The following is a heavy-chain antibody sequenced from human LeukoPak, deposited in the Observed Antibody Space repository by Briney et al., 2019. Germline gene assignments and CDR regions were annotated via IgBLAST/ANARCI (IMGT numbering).Heavy chain of an antibody. CDR3: AKDGPRSGSYPNWFDP. D-gene: IGHD3-10*01. Sequence: GGSLRLSCAASGFTLSSYAMSWVRQGPGKGLEWVSAISVSGNTYHADSVKGRFTISRDSSKNTLYLQMNSLRAEDAAVYYCAKDGPRSGSYPNWFDPWGQGTLVTVSS. V-gene: IGHV3-23*01. CDR1: GFTLSSYA. CDR2: ISVSGNT. J-gene: IGHJ5*02.